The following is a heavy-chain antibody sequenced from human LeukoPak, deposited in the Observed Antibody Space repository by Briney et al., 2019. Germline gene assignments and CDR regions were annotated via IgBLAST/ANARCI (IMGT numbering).Heavy chain of an antibody. V-gene: IGHV7-4-1*02. D-gene: IGHD6-19*01. Sequence: GASVKVSCKASGYTFTSYAMNWVRQAPGQGLEWMGWINTKTGNPTYAQDFTGRFVFSLDTSVTTAYLQISNLKTEDTALYYCARDEGTGWSDFDYWGQGTLVTVPS. CDR3: ARDEGTGWSDFDY. J-gene: IGHJ4*02. CDR2: INTKTGNP. CDR1: GYTFTSYA.